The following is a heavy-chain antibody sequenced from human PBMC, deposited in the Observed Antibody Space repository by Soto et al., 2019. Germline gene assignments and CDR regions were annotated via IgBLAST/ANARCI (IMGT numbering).Heavy chain of an antibody. Sequence: SETLSLTCTVSGGSVSSGSFYWSWIRRPPGKGLEWIGYFYDSGSTNYNPSLRGRVTMSVDTSKNQFSLKLSSVTAADTAVYYCAASAPPATNYYYAMDVWGQGTTVTVSS. CDR2: FYDSGST. J-gene: IGHJ6*02. V-gene: IGHV4-61*01. D-gene: IGHD5-12*01. CDR1: GGSVSSGSFY. CDR3: AASAPPATNYYYAMDV.